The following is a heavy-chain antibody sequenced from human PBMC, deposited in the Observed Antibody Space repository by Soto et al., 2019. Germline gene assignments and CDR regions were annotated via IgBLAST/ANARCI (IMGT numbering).Heavy chain of an antibody. V-gene: IGHV3-48*03. J-gene: IGHJ4*02. CDR3: ARESEDLTSNFDY. Sequence: GGSLRLSCAASGFIFSDYEINWVRQAPGKGLEWVSYISGSGLTIYYADSVKGRFTISRDNAKNSVYLDMNSLSAEDTAVYYCARESEDLTSNFDYWGQGTLVTVSS. CDR1: GFIFSDYE. CDR2: ISGSGLTI.